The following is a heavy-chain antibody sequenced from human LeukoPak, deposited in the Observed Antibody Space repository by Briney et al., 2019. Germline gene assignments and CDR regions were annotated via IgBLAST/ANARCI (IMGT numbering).Heavy chain of an antibody. D-gene: IGHD4-17*01. V-gene: IGHV4-39*07. Sequence: SETLSLTCTVSGGSISSSSYYWGWIRQPPGKGLEWIGEINHSGSTNYNPSLKSRVTISVDTSKNQFSLKLSSVTAADTAVYYCARLLYGVFRRGRNWFDPWGQGTLVTVSS. CDR3: ARLLYGVFRRGRNWFDP. J-gene: IGHJ5*02. CDR2: INHSGST. CDR1: GGSISSSSYY.